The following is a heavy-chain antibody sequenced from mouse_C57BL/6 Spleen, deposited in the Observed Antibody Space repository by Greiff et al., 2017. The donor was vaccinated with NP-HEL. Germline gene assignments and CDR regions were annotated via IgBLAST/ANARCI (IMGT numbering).Heavy chain of an antibody. J-gene: IGHJ3*01. V-gene: IGHV1-69*01. CDR3: ARTGLGLFAY. Sequence: QVQLKQSGAELVMPGASVKLSCKASGYTFTSYWMHWVKQRPGQGLEWIGEIDPSDSYTNYNQKFKGKSTLTVDKSSSTAYMQLSSLTSEDSAVYYCARTGLGLFAYWGQGTLVTVSA. CDR1: GYTFTSYW. D-gene: IGHD4-1*01. CDR2: IDPSDSYT.